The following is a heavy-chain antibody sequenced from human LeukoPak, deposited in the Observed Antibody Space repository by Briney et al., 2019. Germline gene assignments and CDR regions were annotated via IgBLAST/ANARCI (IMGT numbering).Heavy chain of an antibody. V-gene: IGHV3-7*03. Sequence: GGSLRLSCAASGFTFSSYWMSWVRQAPGRGLEWVANIKQDGSEKYYVDSVKGRFTISRDNAKNSLYLQMNSLRAEDTAVYYCAKYSGSYYDPFDYWGQGTLVTVSS. CDR1: GFTFSSYW. CDR2: IKQDGSEK. D-gene: IGHD1-26*01. J-gene: IGHJ4*02. CDR3: AKYSGSYYDPFDY.